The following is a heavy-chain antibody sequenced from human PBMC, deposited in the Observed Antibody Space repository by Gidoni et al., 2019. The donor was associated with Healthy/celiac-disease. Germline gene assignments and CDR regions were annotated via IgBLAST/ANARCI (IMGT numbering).Heavy chain of an antibody. CDR1: VFTFSSYS. V-gene: IGHV3-21*01. Sequence: EVQLVESGGGLVKPGGSLRLSCAASVFTFSSYSMNWFRQAPGKGLEWVSSISSSSSYIYYADSVKGRFTISRDNAKNSLYLQMNSLRAEDTAVYYCARGPGYSYGTNVDYWGQGTLVTVSS. CDR3: ARGPGYSYGTNVDY. CDR2: ISSSSSYI. J-gene: IGHJ4*02. D-gene: IGHD5-18*01.